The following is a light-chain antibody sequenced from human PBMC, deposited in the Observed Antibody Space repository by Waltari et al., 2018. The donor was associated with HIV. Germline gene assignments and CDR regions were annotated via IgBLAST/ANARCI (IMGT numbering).Light chain of an antibody. CDR2: QDS. CDR3: QAWDSRHVV. Sequence: SYELTQPPSVSVSPGQTASITCSGDKLGDQYACWYQQKPGQSPVLVIYQDSKRPSGIPGRFSGSNSGNTATLTISGTQAMDEADYYCQAWDSRHVVFGGGTKLTVL. V-gene: IGLV3-1*01. J-gene: IGLJ2*01. CDR1: KLGDQY.